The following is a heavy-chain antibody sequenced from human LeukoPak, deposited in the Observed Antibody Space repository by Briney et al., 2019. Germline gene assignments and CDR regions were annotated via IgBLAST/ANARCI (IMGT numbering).Heavy chain of an antibody. CDR1: GFTFTTYW. Sequence: GGSLRLSCAASGFTFTTYWMSWVRQAPGKGLEWVANIKDDGAETYYAGSVKGRFTISRDNTKNFLYLQMNSLRADDTAVYYCGRDPYYDSLDYWGQGTLVTVSS. V-gene: IGHV3-7*01. CDR2: IKDDGAET. J-gene: IGHJ4*02. D-gene: IGHD3-22*01. CDR3: GRDPYYDSLDY.